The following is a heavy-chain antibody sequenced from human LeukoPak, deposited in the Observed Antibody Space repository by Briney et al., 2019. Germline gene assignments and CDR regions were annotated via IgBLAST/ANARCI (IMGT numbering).Heavy chain of an antibody. J-gene: IGHJ4*01. CDR3: AKTAPTGSSLYYFDY. D-gene: IGHD2-2*01. V-gene: IGHV4-39*01. CDR2: LSYGGST. CDR1: GGSIGTTNYY. Sequence: PSETLSLTCTVSGGSIGTTNYYWGWIRHPPGKGLEWIGSLSYGGSTYYNPSLKSRVTISVDTSKNQFSLKLNSVTAADTAVYYCAKTAPTGSSLYYFDYWGHGTLVTVSS.